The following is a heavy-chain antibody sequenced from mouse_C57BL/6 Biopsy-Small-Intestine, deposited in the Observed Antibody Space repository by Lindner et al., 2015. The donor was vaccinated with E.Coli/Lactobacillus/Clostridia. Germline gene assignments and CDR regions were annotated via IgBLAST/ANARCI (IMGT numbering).Heavy chain of an antibody. V-gene: IGHV1-42*01. CDR1: GYSFTGYY. CDR2: INPSTGGT. CDR3: ARHNDGTYYYAMDY. J-gene: IGHJ4*01. Sequence: VQLQESGPELVKPGASVKISCKASGYSFTGYYIHWVKQSPEKGLEWIGEINPSTGGTTYNQKFRAKATLTVDKSSSTAYMQLKSLTSEDSAVYYCARHNDGTYYYAMDYWGQGTSVTVSS. D-gene: IGHD2-1*01.